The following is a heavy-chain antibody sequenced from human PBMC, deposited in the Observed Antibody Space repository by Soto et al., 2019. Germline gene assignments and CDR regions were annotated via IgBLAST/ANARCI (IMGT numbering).Heavy chain of an antibody. D-gene: IGHD3-3*01. CDR2: ISAYNGNT. CDR3: ARAHHYDCSLTLGYSYGMDV. V-gene: IGHV1-18*04. Sequence: QVQLVQSGAEVKKPGASVKVSCKASGYTFTSYCISWVRQAPGQGLEWMGRISAYNGNTNYAQKLQGRVTMTTDTSTSTAYMELRSLRSDDTAVYYCARAHHYDCSLTLGYSYGMDVWGQGPTVTVSS. J-gene: IGHJ6*02. CDR1: GYTFTSYC.